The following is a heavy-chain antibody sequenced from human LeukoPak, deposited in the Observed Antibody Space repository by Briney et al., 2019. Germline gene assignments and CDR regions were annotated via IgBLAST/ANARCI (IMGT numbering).Heavy chain of an antibody. CDR3: ARGGAARLHFQN. CDR1: GGSISTYY. J-gene: IGHJ1*01. Sequence: TSETLSLTCTVSGGSISTYYWNWIRQPPGKGLEWIGYIYHSGSTNYNPSLQNRVTISVDTSKNQFSLNLNSVTAADTAVYYCARGGAARLHFQNWGQGTLVTVSS. V-gene: IGHV4-59*01. D-gene: IGHD6-6*01. CDR2: IYHSGST.